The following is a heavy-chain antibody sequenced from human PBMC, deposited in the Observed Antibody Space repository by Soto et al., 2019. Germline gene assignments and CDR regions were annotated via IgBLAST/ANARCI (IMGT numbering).Heavy chain of an antibody. CDR3: AAGGGLPRYY. J-gene: IGHJ4*02. CDR1: GGSSSGGGYS. D-gene: IGHD5-12*01. CDR2: IYHSGST. V-gene: IGHV4-30-2*01. Sequence: SETLSLTCAVSGGSSSGGGYSWSWSRQPPGKGLEWIGYIYHSGSTYYNPSLKSRVTISVDRSKNQFSLKLSSVTAADTAVYYCAAGGGLPRYYWGQGTLVTVSS.